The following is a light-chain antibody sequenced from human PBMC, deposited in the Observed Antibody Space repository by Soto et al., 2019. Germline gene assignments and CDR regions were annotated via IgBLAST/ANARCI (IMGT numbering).Light chain of an antibody. J-gene: IGLJ1*01. CDR1: TSDVGNYNY. CDR2: EVT. V-gene: IGLV2-14*01. CDR3: SSYTTNTTLV. Sequence: QSVLAQPASVSGSPGQSITISCTGTTSDVGNYNYVSWFQQHPGKPPKLMIYEVTNRPSGVSNRFSGSKAGITASLTISGLQAEDEADYCCSSYTTNTTLVFGTGTKSTVL.